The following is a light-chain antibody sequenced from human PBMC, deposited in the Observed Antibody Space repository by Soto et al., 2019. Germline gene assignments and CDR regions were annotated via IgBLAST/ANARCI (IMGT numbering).Light chain of an antibody. CDR3: KPYATRLCPYV. Sequence: QSVLTQPPSVSGAPGQRVTISCTGSSSNIGADYDVHWYRQLPGTAPKLLIYGDRHRPSGVPDRFSGSKSGPSASLALTGHHAEDAAHSPCKPYATRLCPYVFGPGTKVT. J-gene: IGLJ1*01. CDR1: SSNIGADYD. CDR2: GDR. V-gene: IGLV1-40*01.